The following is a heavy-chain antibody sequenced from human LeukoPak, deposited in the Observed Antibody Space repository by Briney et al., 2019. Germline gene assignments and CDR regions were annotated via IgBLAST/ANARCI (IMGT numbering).Heavy chain of an antibody. CDR1: GGSFSGYY. D-gene: IGHD3-9*01. Sequence: SETLSLTCAVYGGSFSGYYWSWIRQPPGKGLEWIGEINHSGSTNYNPSLKSRVTISVDTSKNQFSLKLSSVTAADTAVYYCARESYDILTGYFGYYYYYMDVWGKGTTVTVSS. J-gene: IGHJ6*03. CDR2: INHSGST. CDR3: ARESYDILTGYFGYYYYYMDV. V-gene: IGHV4-34*01.